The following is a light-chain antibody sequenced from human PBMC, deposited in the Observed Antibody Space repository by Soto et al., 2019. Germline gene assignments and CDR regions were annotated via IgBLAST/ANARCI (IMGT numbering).Light chain of an antibody. CDR1: QSITRW. CDR2: DGS. Sequence: IHITQSPSTLSASVGDRVTITCRASQSITRWLAWYQQKPGTGPTLLMYDGSNLPRGVPSRFSGSGSGTKFTLTIASLQPDDFATYYCQQYETCSGTFGPGTKVDI. CDR3: QQYETCSGT. J-gene: IGKJ1*01. V-gene: IGKV1-5*01.